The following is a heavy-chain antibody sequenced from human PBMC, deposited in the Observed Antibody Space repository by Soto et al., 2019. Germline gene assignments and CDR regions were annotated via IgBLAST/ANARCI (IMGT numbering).Heavy chain of an antibody. CDR1: GGTFSSYA. J-gene: IGHJ4*02. V-gene: IGHV1-69*06. Sequence: QVKLVQSGAEVKKPGSSVKVSCKASGGTFSSYAISWVRQAPGQGLEWMGGIIPIFGTANYAQKFQGRVTITADKSTSTAYMELSSLRSEDTAVYYWARDRDGYYNLNYFDYWGQGTLVTVSS. CDR2: IIPIFGTA. CDR3: ARDRDGYYNLNYFDY. D-gene: IGHD1-26*01.